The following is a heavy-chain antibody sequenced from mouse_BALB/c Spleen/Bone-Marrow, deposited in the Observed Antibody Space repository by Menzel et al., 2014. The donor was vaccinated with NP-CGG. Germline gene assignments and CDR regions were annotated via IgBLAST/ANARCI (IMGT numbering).Heavy chain of an antibody. CDR2: INPDSSTI. D-gene: IGHD1-1*01. V-gene: IGHV4-1*02. CDR1: GFDFSSYW. CDR3: ARLSYYGRFAY. J-gene: IGHJ3*01. Sequence: DVMLVESGGGLVQPGGSLKLSCVASGFDFSSYWMSWVRQAPGKGLEWIGEINPDSSTINYTPSRKDKFIISRDNAKNTLYPQMSKVRSEDTALYYCARLSYYGRFAYWGQGTLVTVSA.